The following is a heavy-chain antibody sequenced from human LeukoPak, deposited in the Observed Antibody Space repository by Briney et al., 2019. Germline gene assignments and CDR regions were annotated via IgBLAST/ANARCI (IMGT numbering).Heavy chain of an antibody. J-gene: IGHJ4*02. CDR1: GFTFGTFA. Sequence: PGGSLRLSCAASGFTFGTFAMTWVRQAPGKGLEWVSTVSDSGDVTHSADSVKGRFTISRDNSGNTLFLRMVSLRAEDTAVYYCARYPSYTYSLDYWGPGTLVTVSS. V-gene: IGHV3-23*01. CDR3: ARYPSYTYSLDY. D-gene: IGHD4-11*01. CDR2: VSDSGDVT.